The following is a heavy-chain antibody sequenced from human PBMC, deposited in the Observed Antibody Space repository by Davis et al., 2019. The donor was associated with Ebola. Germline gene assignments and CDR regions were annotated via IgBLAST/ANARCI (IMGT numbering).Heavy chain of an antibody. CDR2: ISSSSSYI. Sequence: PGGSLRLSCGASGFTFSSYSMNWVRQAPGKGLGWVSSISSSSSYIYYADSMKGRFTISRDNAKNSLYLQMNSLRAEDTAVYYCATGVDIQFDYWGQGTLVTVSS. V-gene: IGHV3-21*01. J-gene: IGHJ4*02. CDR1: GFTFSSYS. D-gene: IGHD5-12*01. CDR3: ATGVDIQFDY.